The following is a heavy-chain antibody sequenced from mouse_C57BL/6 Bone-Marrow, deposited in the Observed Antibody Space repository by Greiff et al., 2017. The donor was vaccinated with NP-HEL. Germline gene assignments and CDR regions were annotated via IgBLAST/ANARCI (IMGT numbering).Heavy chain of an antibody. CDR1: GYTFTSYG. D-gene: IGHD1-1*01. J-gene: IGHJ3*01. Sequence: QVQLQQSGAELARPGASVKLSCKASGYTFTSYGISWVKQRTGQGLEWIGEIYPRSGNTYYNEKFKGKATLTADKSSSTAYMELRSLTSYDTAVYFCAKRPEYYGSDYPLAYWGQGTLVTVSA. CDR3: AKRPEYYGSDYPLAY. V-gene: IGHV1-81*01. CDR2: IYPRSGNT.